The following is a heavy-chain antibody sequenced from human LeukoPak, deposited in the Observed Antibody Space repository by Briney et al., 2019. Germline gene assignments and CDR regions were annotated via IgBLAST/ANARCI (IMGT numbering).Heavy chain of an antibody. J-gene: IGHJ6*02. CDR2: IFVSGST. D-gene: IGHD3-10*01. Sequence: MASETLSLTCTVSGGSIGNYYWTWIRQPAGKGLEWTGRIFVSGSTNYNPSLKGRVTMSVDTSKKQFSLRLTSMSAADTAVYFCARAIFGDSYHGIDVRGQGTTVTVSS. CDR3: ARAIFGDSYHGIDV. CDR1: GGSIGNYY. V-gene: IGHV4-4*07.